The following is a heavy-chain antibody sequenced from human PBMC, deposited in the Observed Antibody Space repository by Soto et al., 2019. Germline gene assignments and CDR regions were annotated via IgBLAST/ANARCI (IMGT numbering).Heavy chain of an antibody. CDR3: ARDGDGIVATSNIFDY. CDR2: IKQDGTEK. D-gene: IGHD5-12*01. Sequence: EVQLVESGGGLVQPGGSLRLSCVASGFTISSYWMTWVRQAPGKGLEWVANIKQDGTEKFYVDSMKGRSTISRDNAKNXLYLQVHSLRAEDTAVYYCARDGDGIVATSNIFDYWGQGTLVTVSS. CDR1: GFTISSYW. J-gene: IGHJ4*02. V-gene: IGHV3-7*04.